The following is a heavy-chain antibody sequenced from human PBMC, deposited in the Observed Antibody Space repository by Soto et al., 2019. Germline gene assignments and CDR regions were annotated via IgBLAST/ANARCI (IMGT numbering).Heavy chain of an antibody. J-gene: IGHJ4*02. V-gene: IGHV1-3*01. CDR2: INAGNGNT. CDR1: GYTFTSYA. CDR3: ARDAYSDFWSGYLVY. D-gene: IGHD3-3*01. Sequence: ASVKVSCKASGYTFTSYAMHWVRQAPGQRLEGMGWINAGNGNTKYSQKFQGRVTITRDTSASTAYMELSSLRSEDTAVYYCARDAYSDFWSGYLVYWGQVPLVAVSS.